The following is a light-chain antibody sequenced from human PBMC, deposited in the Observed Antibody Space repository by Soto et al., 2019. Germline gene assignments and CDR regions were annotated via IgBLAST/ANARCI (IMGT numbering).Light chain of an antibody. CDR3: AAWDDRLEAVV. Sequence: QPVLTQPPSASGTPGQRVSISCSGSNSNIGSNAVNWYQQVPGRAPKLLVYDNNQRPSGVPDRLSGSKSGTSASLAISGLPSGDAADYYCAAWDDRLEAVVFGGGTKLTVL. V-gene: IGLV1-44*01. CDR1: NSNIGSNA. J-gene: IGLJ3*02. CDR2: DNN.